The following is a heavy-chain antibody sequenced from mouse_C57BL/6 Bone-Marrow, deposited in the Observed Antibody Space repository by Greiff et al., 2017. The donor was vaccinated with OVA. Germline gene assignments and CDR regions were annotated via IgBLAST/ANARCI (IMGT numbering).Heavy chain of an antibody. Sequence: VKLKQSGPGLVQPSQSLSITCTVSGFSLTSYGVHWVRQSPGKGLEWLGVIWSGGSTDYNAAFISRLSISKDNSKSQVFFKMNSLQADDTAIYYCARGDWDGAFFDYWGQGTTLTVSS. V-gene: IGHV2-2*01. D-gene: IGHD4-1*01. CDR2: IWSGGST. CDR1: GFSLTSYG. J-gene: IGHJ2*01. CDR3: ARGDWDGAFFDY.